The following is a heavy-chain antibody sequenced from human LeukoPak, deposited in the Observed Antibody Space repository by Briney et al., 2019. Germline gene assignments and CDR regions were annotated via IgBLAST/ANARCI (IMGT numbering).Heavy chain of an antibody. CDR2: IWFDGSKK. D-gene: IGHD1-14*01. V-gene: IGHV3-33*01. CDR3: ARDRVNLFDY. J-gene: IGHJ4*02. Sequence: GGSLRLSCVASGFTFNAYGMHGVHQAPGKGLEWVAVIWFDGSKKYYADSVKGRFTISRDDPKNTLYLQMSSLRAEDTAAYFCARDRVNLFDYWGQGALVTVSS. CDR1: GFTFNAYG.